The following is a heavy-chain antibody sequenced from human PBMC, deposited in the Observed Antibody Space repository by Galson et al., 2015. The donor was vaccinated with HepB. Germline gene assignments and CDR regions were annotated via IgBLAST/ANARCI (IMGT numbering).Heavy chain of an antibody. J-gene: IGHJ4*02. V-gene: IGHV3-33*01. CDR2: IWSDGSNK. D-gene: IGHD6-13*01. Sequence: SLRLSCAASGFIFSSFGMHWVRQAPGKGLEWVGVIWSDGSNKYYADFVKGRFTISSDNSKNTVYLRMNSRGVEDTAVYYCAREGPWASSCMDYWGQGTLVTVSS. CDR1: GFIFSSFG. CDR3: AREGPWASSCMDY.